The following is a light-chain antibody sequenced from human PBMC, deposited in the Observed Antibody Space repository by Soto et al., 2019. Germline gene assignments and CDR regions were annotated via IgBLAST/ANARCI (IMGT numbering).Light chain of an antibody. V-gene: IGKV3-15*01. CDR3: QQYNHWLPVT. J-gene: IGKJ5*01. CDR2: GAS. Sequence: ILMTQSPSTLAVSPGERATLSCRASQSVSSNLAWYQQKPGQAPRLLIYGASTRATGIPARFSGSGSGTEYTLTISSLQSEDFAVHFCQQYNHWLPVTFGQGTRLEIK. CDR1: QSVSSN.